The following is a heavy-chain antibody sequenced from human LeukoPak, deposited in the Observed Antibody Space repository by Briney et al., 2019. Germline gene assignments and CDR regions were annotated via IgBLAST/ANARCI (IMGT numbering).Heavy chain of an antibody. Sequence: PGGSLRLSCAVSGFTFSSYAMHWVRQAPGKGLEWVAVISYDGSNKYYADSVKGRFTISRDNSKNTLYLQMSSLRAEDTAVYYCAREVVVPAAPSFDIWGQGTMVTVSS. CDR1: GFTFSSYA. J-gene: IGHJ3*02. V-gene: IGHV3-30-3*01. CDR3: AREVVVPAAPSFDI. D-gene: IGHD2-2*01. CDR2: ISYDGSNK.